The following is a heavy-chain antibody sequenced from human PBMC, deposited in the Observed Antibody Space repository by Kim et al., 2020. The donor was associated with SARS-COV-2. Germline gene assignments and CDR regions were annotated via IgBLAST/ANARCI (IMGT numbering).Heavy chain of an antibody. D-gene: IGHD5-12*01. Sequence: YPDSEKGRFTISRDNSKNTLYLQMNSLRVEDTAVYYCARGGYSGYDPLDYWGQGTLVTVSS. J-gene: IGHJ4*02. V-gene: IGHV3-66*01. CDR3: ARGGYSGYDPLDY.